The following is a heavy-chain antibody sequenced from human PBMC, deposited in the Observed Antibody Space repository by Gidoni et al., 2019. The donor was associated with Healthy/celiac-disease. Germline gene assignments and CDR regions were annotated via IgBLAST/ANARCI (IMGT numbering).Heavy chain of an antibody. V-gene: IGHV3-7*03. J-gene: IGHJ6*02. CDR3: ARVSYSGSYPTSYYYYGMDV. CDR1: GFPFSSYW. Sequence: EVQLVESGGGLVQPGGSLRLSCAASGFPFSSYWMRWVRQAPGKGLEWVANIKQDGSEKYYVDSVKGRFTISRDNAKNSLYLQMNSLRAEDTAVYYCARVSYSGSYPTSYYYYGMDVWGQGTTVSVSS. CDR2: IKQDGSEK. D-gene: IGHD1-26*01.